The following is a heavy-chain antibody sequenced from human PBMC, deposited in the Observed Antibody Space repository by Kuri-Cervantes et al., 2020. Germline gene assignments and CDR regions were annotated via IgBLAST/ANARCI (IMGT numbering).Heavy chain of an antibody. Sequence: SGPTLVKPTETLTLTCTFSGFSLTASGMRVSWVRQPPGKALEWLALIDWVDDKYYSTSLKTRLTISKDTSKNQVVLTMTNIDPVDTATYYCARASYYYDSSGYYGWDAFDIWGQGTMVTVSS. CDR3: ARASYYYDSSGYYGWDAFDI. D-gene: IGHD3-22*01. CDR2: IDWVDDK. V-gene: IGHV2-70*20. J-gene: IGHJ3*02. CDR1: GFSLTASGMR.